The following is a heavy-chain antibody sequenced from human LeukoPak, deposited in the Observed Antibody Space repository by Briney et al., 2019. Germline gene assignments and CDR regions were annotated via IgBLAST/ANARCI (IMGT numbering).Heavy chain of an antibody. CDR2: IKQDGTEK. Sequence: GGSLRLSCAASGFTFSSCWMTWVRQAPGRGLEWVANIKQDGTEKYYVDSVKGRFTISRDNGKNSLYLQMNSLRAEDTAVYYCARGPSGYYGSGPNWFDPWGQGTLVTVSS. J-gene: IGHJ5*02. CDR1: GFTFSSCW. V-gene: IGHV3-7*04. CDR3: ARGPSGYYGSGPNWFDP. D-gene: IGHD3-10*01.